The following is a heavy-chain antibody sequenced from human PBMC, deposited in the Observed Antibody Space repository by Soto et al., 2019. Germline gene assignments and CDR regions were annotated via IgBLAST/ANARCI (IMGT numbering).Heavy chain of an antibody. Sequence: EVQLLESGGDLVAPGESLRLSCVASGFPISTFAVAWVRQAPGKGLEWVSTIRGASGITYYADSVKGRFTMSKDNSKNTLYLQMNSLRAEDTAVYYCAKFKGLITTEYGFDYWGQGTLVSVSS. J-gene: IGHJ4*02. CDR3: AKFKGLITTEYGFDY. V-gene: IGHV3-23*01. CDR1: GFPISTFA. CDR2: IRGASGIT. D-gene: IGHD3-3*01.